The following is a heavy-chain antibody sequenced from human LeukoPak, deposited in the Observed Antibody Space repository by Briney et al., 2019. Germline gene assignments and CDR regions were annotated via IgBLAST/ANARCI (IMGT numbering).Heavy chain of an antibody. Sequence: PGGSLRLSCAASGFTFSNYTMSWVRQAPGKGLEWVSAISGSGGTTYYADSVKGRFTISRDNSKNTLYLQMNSLRAEDTAVYYCAKDLSDYDFWSGYYPLFYYYYGMDVWGQGTTVTVSS. V-gene: IGHV3-23*01. D-gene: IGHD3-3*01. CDR3: AKDLSDYDFWSGYYPLFYYYYGMDV. CDR1: GFTFSNYT. CDR2: ISGSGGTT. J-gene: IGHJ6*02.